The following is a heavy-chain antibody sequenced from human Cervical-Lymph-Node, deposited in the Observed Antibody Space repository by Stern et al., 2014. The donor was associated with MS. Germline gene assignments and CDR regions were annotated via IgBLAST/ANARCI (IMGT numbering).Heavy chain of an antibody. V-gene: IGHV4-4*02. CDR3: VYGGFHSPFAY. J-gene: IGHJ4*02. D-gene: IGHD4-23*01. CDR2: ISHSGST. Sequence: QVQLGQSGPGLVKPSGTLSLTCTVSGGSFSSSNWWSWVRQTPGKGLEWIGGISHSGSTSYTPSLKSRVTMSIDKSKRQFSLNLISVIAADTAVYYCVYGGFHSPFAYWGQGKLVTVSS. CDR1: GGSFSSSNW.